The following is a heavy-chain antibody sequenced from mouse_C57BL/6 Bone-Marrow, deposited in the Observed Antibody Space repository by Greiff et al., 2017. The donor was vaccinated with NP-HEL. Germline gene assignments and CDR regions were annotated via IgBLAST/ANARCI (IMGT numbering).Heavy chain of an antibody. CDR1: GYTFTSYG. CDR3: ARDDGYYLGPFAY. Sequence: VQRVESGAELARPGASVKLSCKASGYTFTSYGISWVKQRTGQGLEWIGEIYPRSGNTYYNEKFKGKATLTADKSSSTAYMELRSLTSEDSAVYFCARDDGYYLGPFAYWGQGTLVTVSA. CDR2: IYPRSGNT. V-gene: IGHV1-81*01. D-gene: IGHD2-3*01. J-gene: IGHJ3*01.